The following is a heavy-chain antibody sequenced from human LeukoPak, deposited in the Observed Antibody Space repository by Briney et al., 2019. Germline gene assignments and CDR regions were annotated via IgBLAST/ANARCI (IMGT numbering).Heavy chain of an antibody. J-gene: IGHJ6*02. CDR2: ISSSGSTI. D-gene: IGHD1-14*01. CDR3: ARDSVLPTGRKKSYYYYGMDV. V-gene: IGHV3-48*03. CDR1: GFTFSSYE. Sequence: GGSLRLSCAASGFTFSSYEMNWVRQAPGKGLEWVSYISSSGSTIYYADSVKGRFTISRDNAKNSLYLQMNSLRAEDTAVYYCARDSVLPTGRKKSYYYYGMDVWGQGTTVTVSS.